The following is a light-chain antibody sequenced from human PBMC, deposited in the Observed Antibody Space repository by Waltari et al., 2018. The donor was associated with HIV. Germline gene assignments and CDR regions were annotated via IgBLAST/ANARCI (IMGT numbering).Light chain of an antibody. Sequence: SALTQPPSASAAPGRRDTTSCTCASSTIGTTSDVPWYQQLPRTAPKLLIYAKPNRPSGVPDRFSGSKSGTSASLAITGLQAGDEADYYCQSYDTRLSGSMFGAGTKLTVL. V-gene: IGLV1-40*01. J-gene: IGLJ3*02. CDR1: SSTIGTTSD. CDR2: AKP. CDR3: QSYDTRLSGSM.